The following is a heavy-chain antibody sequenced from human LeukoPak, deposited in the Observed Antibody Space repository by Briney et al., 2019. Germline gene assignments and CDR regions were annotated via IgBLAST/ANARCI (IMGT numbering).Heavy chain of an antibody. Sequence: TLSLTCTVSGGSISSYYWSWIRQPAGEGLEWIGRIYTSGSTNYNPSLKSRVTMSVDTSKNQLSLKLSSVTAADTAVYYCARKSDVDTAMADDAFDIWGQGTMVTVSS. J-gene: IGHJ3*02. CDR1: GGSISSYY. V-gene: IGHV4-4*07. CDR2: IYTSGST. D-gene: IGHD5-18*01. CDR3: ARKSDVDTAMADDAFDI.